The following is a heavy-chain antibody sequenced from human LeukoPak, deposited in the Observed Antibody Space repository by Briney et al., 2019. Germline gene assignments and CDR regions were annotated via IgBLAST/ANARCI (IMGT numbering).Heavy chain of an antibody. V-gene: IGHV4-59*08. D-gene: IGHD6-19*01. Sequence: PSETLSLTCTVSGGYINSYYWSWIRQPPGKGLEWIGHIFNSGSTSYNPSLKSRVTMSVDTSKNQFSLKLNSVTAADTAVYYCARQFSSGWNWSFDYWGQGTLVTVSS. J-gene: IGHJ4*02. CDR2: IFNSGST. CDR1: GGYINSYY. CDR3: ARQFSSGWNWSFDY.